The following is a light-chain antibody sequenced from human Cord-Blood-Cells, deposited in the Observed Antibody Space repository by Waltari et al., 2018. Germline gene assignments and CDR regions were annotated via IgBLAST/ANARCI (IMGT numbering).Light chain of an antibody. CDR3: CSYAGSSTYV. CDR1: SSDVGSYNL. J-gene: IGLJ1*01. CDR2: EVS. Sequence: QSALTQPASVSGSAGQSITISCTGTSSDVGSYNLFSWYQQHPGKAPKLLIYEVSKRPSGVSNRFSGSKSGNTASLTISGLQAEDEADYYCCSYAGSSTYVFGTGTKVTVL. V-gene: IGLV2-23*02.